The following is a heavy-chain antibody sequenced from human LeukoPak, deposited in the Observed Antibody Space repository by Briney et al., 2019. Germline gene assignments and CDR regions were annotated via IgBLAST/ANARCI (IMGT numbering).Heavy chain of an antibody. Sequence: GGSLRLSCAASGFTFSSYSMNWVRQAPGKGLEWVSSISSSSSYIYYADSVKGRFTISRDNAKNSLYLQMNSLRAEDTAVYYCTTDRAAAGEDSGDYWGQGTLVTVSS. CDR2: ISSSSSYI. D-gene: IGHD6-13*01. CDR1: GFTFSSYS. J-gene: IGHJ4*02. CDR3: TTDRAAAGEDSGDY. V-gene: IGHV3-21*01.